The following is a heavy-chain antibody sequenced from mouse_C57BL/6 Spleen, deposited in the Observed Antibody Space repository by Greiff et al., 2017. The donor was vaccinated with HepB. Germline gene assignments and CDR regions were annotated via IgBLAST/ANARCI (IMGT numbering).Heavy chain of an antibody. CDR1: GFTFSDYY. D-gene: IGHD1-1*01. CDR2: ISNGGGST. V-gene: IGHV5-12*01. Sequence: EVMLVESGGGLVQPGGSLKLSCAASGFTFSDYYMYWVRQTPEKRLEWVAYISNGGGSTYYPDTVKGRFTISRDNAKNTLYLQMSRLKSEDTAMYYCARGGIFITTVVAPMDYWGQGTSVTVSS. J-gene: IGHJ4*01. CDR3: ARGGIFITTVVAPMDY.